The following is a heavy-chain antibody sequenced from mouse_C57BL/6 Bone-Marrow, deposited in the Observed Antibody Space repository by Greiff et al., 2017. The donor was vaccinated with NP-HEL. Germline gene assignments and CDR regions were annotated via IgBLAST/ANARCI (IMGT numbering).Heavy chain of an antibody. Sequence: EVQVVESVAELVRPGASVKLSCTASGFNIKNTYMHWVKQRPEQGLEWIGRIDPANGNTKYAPKFQGKATITADTSSNTAYLQLSSLTSEDTAIYYCARGSMVTLYRYAMDYWGQGTSVTVSS. CDR1: GFNIKNTY. J-gene: IGHJ4*01. CDR3: ARGSMVTLYRYAMDY. D-gene: IGHD2-1*01. V-gene: IGHV14-3*01. CDR2: IDPANGNT.